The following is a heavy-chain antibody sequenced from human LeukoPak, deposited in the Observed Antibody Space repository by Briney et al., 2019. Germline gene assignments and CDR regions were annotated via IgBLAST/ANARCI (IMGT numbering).Heavy chain of an antibody. CDR1: GYTFTTYD. V-gene: IGHV1-8*03. D-gene: IGHD2-2*01. CDR2: MNPNGGHT. CDR3: ARVPQDIVVIPAGFDP. Sequence: VASVKVSCKASGYTFTTYDINWVRQATGQGLEWMGWMNPNGGHTGYAQKFQGRVTITRNTSISTAYMELSSLRSEDTAVYYCARVPQDIVVIPAGFDPWGQGTLVTVSS. J-gene: IGHJ5*02.